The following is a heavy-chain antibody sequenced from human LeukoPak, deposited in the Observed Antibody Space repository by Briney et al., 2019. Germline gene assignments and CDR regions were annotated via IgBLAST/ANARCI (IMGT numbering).Heavy chain of an antibody. CDR1: GYSFTSYW. J-gene: IGHJ4*02. V-gene: IGHV5-51*01. CDR3: ARHTWPKQWLGGGDY. CDR2: IYPGDSDT. D-gene: IGHD6-19*01. Sequence: GESLKISCKGSGYSFTSYWIGWVRQMPGKGLEWMGIIYPGDSDTRYSPSFQGQVTISADKSISTAYLQWSSLKASDTAMYYCARHTWPKQWLGGGDYWGQGTLVTVSS.